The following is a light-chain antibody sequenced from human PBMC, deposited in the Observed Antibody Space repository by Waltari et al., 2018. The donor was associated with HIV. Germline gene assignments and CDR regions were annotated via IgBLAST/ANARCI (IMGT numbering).Light chain of an antibody. CDR3: KQYYSTPRT. CDR2: WAS. CDR1: QKILFSTTNKSY. V-gene: IGKV4-1*01. Sequence: DIGLTQSPDSPAVSLGERATMNCKSSQKILFSTTNKSYLSWYQQRPGQPPRLLIHWASSPGPGVPERFTGSRSGTNLTRTISRLQADDVAVYFCKQYYSTPRTFGQGTKV. J-gene: IGKJ1*01.